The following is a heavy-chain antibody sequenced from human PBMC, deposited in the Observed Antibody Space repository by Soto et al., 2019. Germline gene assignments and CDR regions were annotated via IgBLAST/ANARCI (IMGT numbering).Heavy chain of an antibody. CDR2: IYSDGTT. CDR3: ARDRYSKSDYKYGMDV. J-gene: IGHJ6*02. CDR1: GFTVSSNY. V-gene: IGHV3-53*01. D-gene: IGHD6-13*01. Sequence: GGSLKLSCAASGFTVSSNYMTWVRQAPGKGLEWVSVIYSDGTTYYADSVKGRFTISRDNSKNTLYLQMNSLRAEDTAVYYCARDRYSKSDYKYGMDVWGQGTTVTVSS.